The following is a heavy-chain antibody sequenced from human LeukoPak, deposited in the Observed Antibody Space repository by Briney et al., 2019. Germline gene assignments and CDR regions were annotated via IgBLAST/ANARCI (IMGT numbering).Heavy chain of an antibody. J-gene: IGHJ4*02. Sequence: SETLSLTCTVSGGSFSSGDYYWSWIRQPPGKGLEWIGHIYYSGSTYYNPSLKSRVTISVDTSKNQFSLKLSSVTAADTAVYYCARGHGYNFDYWGQGTLVTVSS. V-gene: IGHV4-30-4*01. CDR2: IYYSGST. CDR1: GGSFSSGDYY. CDR3: ARGHGYNFDY. D-gene: IGHD5-24*01.